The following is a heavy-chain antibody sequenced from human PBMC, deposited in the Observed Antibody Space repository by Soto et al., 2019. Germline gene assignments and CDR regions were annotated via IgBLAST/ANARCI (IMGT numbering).Heavy chain of an antibody. J-gene: IGHJ4*02. D-gene: IGHD5-18*01. Sequence: ASETLSLTCAVYGGSFSGYYWSWIRQPPGKGLEWIGEINHSGSTNYNPSLKSRVTISVDTSKNQFSLKLSSVTAADTAVYYCARGYGYYSAYYFDYWGQGTLVTVSS. CDR3: ARGYGYYSAYYFDY. CDR1: GGSFSGYY. CDR2: INHSGST. V-gene: IGHV4-34*01.